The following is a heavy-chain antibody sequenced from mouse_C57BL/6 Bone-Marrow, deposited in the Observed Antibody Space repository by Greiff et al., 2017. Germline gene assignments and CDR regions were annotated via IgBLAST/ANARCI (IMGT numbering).Heavy chain of an antibody. V-gene: IGHV5-17*01. J-gene: IGHJ1*03. D-gene: IGHD1-1*01. CDR2: ISSGSSTI. CDR3: ARPPYITTVVAHWYFDV. Sequence: EVQGVESGGGLVKPGGSLKLSCAASGFTFSDYGMHWVRQAPEKGLEWVAYISSGSSTIYYADTVKGRFTISRDNAKNTLFLQMTSLRSEDTAMYYCARPPYITTVVAHWYFDVWGTGTTVTVSS. CDR1: GFTFSDYG.